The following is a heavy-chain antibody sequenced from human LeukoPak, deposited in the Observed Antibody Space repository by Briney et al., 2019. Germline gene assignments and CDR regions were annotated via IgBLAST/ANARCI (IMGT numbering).Heavy chain of an antibody. J-gene: IGHJ4*02. CDR2: ISSSGSTI. Sequence: PGGSLRLSCAASGFTFSDYYMSWIRQAPGKGLEWVSYISSSGSTIYYADSVKGRFTISRDNAKNSLYLQMNSLRAEDTAVYYCATSLEWLLPFDYWGQGTLVTVSS. CDR3: ATSLEWLLPFDY. D-gene: IGHD3-3*01. V-gene: IGHV3-11*04. CDR1: GFTFSDYY.